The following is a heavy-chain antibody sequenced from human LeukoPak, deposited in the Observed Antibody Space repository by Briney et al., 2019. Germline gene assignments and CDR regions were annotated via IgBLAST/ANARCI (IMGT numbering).Heavy chain of an antibody. CDR2: IHFSGST. CDR3: ARVLGSGYSDY. V-gene: IGHV4-59*11. Sequence: PSETLSLTCTVSGGSISSHYWSWIRQPPGKGLEWIGYIHFSGSTQYNPSLKSRLTISVDTSKNHFSLKLRSVTAADTAIYYCARVLGSGYSDYWGQGTLVTVSS. CDR1: GGSISSHY. D-gene: IGHD2-15*01. J-gene: IGHJ4*02.